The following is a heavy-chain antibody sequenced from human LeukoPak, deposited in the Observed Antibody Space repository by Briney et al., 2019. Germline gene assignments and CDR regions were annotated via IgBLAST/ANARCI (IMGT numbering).Heavy chain of an antibody. D-gene: IGHD3-22*01. Sequence: GGSLRLSCTASGFTFSNYEMNWVRQAPGKGLEWISYISSSDNTMYYADSVKGRFTIFRDNAKNSLYLQMNSLRAEDTAIYYCARLLYYDSNGYSYWGQGTLVTVSS. CDR1: GFTFSNYE. CDR3: ARLLYYDSNGYSY. V-gene: IGHV3-48*03. CDR2: ISSSDNTM. J-gene: IGHJ4*02.